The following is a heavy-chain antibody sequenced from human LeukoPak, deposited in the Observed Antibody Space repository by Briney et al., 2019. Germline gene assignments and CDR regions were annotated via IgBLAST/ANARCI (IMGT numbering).Heavy chain of an antibody. J-gene: IGHJ4*02. CDR1: GGTFSSYA. Sequence: SVKVSCKASGGTFSSYAISWVRQAPGQGLEWMGGIIPIFGTANYAQKFQVRVTITTYESTSTAYMELSSLRSEDTAVYYCARGIGSGWVRFDYWGQGTLVTVSS. CDR2: IIPIFGTA. V-gene: IGHV1-69*05. CDR3: ARGIGSGWVRFDY. D-gene: IGHD6-19*01.